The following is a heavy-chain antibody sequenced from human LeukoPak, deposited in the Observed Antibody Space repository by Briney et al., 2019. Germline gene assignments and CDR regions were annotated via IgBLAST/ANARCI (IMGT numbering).Heavy chain of an antibody. CDR3: ARVGGTGYFDY. CDR2: IKPDGSEK. CDR1: GFTVSSNY. V-gene: IGHV3-7*01. Sequence: GGSLRLSCAASGFTVSSNYMSWVRQAPGKGLEWVANIKPDGSEKYYVDSVRGRFTISRDNAKNSLYLQMNSLRAEDTAVYYCARVGGTGYFDYWGQGTLVTVSS. J-gene: IGHJ4*02. D-gene: IGHD3-16*01.